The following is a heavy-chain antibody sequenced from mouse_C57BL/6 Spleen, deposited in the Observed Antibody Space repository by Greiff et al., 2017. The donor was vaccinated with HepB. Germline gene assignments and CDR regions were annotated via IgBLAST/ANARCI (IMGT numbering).Heavy chain of an antibody. Sequence: EVMLVESGGGLVKPGGSLKLSCAASGFTFSSYAMSWVRQTPEKRLEWVATISDGGSYTYYPDNVKGRFTISRDNAKNNLYLQMSHLKSEDTAMYYCARELGPGYFDYWGQGTTLTVSS. CDR2: ISDGGSYT. CDR3: ARELGPGYFDY. J-gene: IGHJ2*01. D-gene: IGHD4-1*01. V-gene: IGHV5-4*01. CDR1: GFTFSSYA.